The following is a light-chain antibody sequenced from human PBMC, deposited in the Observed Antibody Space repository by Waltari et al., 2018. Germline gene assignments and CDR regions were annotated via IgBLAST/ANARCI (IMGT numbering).Light chain of an antibody. CDR1: DFNIGTSS. V-gene: IGLV1-44*01. CDR2: RNY. J-gene: IGLJ3*02. CDR3: ATWDDSLKGVV. Sequence: QSVLTQPPSASATPGQRVTISCSGSDFNIGTSSVNWYQQVPGAAPKLVIFRNYRRPSGIPDRFSGFKSGTSASVVISGVQSEDAATYHCATWDDSLKGVVFGGGTTLTVL.